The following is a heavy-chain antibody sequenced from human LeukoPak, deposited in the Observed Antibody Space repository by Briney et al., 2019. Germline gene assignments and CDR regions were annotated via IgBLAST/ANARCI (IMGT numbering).Heavy chain of an antibody. J-gene: IGHJ4*02. CDR3: ARDVVSNY. CDR2: ISYDGSNK. CDR1: GFTFSSYA. D-gene: IGHD3-16*01. V-gene: IGHV3-30-3*01. Sequence: PGGSLRLSCAASGFTFSSYAMHWVRQAPGKGLEWVAVISYDGSNKYYADSVKGRFTISRDNSKNTLYLQRNSLRAEDTAVYYCARDVVSNYWGQGTLVTVSS.